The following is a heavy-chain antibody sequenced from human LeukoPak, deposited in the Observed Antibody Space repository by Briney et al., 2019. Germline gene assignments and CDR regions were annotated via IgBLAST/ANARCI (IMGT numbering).Heavy chain of an antibody. CDR2: ISSSSSTI. D-gene: IGHD1-7*01. CDR3: ARVRWNSYYFDF. Sequence: GGSLRLSCAASAFTFSSYSMSWVRQAPGKGLEWVSYISSSSSTINYADSVKGRFTISRDNAENSLFLQMNSLRDEDTAVYYCARVRWNSYYFDFWGQGALVTVSS. CDR1: AFTFSSYS. V-gene: IGHV3-48*02. J-gene: IGHJ4*02.